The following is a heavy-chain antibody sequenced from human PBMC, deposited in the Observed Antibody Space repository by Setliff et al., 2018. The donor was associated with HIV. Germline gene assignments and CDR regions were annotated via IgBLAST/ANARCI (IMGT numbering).Heavy chain of an antibody. V-gene: IGHV1-46*01. CDR3: AREDHVAPAGPKLANYFDF. CDR1: GYTFTSYY. D-gene: IGHD3-10*02. Sequence: ASVKVSCKASGYTFTSYYMHWVRQAPGQGLEWMGIINPSGGSTSYAQRFQGRVTMTRDTSTSTAYMELSSLRSEDTAVYYCAREDHVAPAGPKLANYFDFWGQGTLVTVPQ. CDR2: INPSGGST. J-gene: IGHJ4*02.